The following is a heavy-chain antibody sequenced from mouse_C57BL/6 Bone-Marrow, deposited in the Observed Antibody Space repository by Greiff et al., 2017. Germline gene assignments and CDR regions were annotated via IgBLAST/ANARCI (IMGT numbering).Heavy chain of an antibody. Sequence: VQLQESGAELVRPGTSVKMSCKASGYTFTNYWIGWAKQRPGHGLEWIGDIYPGGGYTTYNEKFKGKATLTADKSSSTAYMQFSSLTSEDSAIYYCAREVVASDWYFEVWGTGTTGTVSS. V-gene: IGHV1-63*01. CDR3: AREVVASDWYFEV. J-gene: IGHJ1*03. CDR1: GYTFTNYW. D-gene: IGHD1-1*01. CDR2: IYPGGGYT.